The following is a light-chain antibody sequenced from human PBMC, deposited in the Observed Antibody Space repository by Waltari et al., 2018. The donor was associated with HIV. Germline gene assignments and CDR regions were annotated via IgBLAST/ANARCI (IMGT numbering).Light chain of an antibody. CDR3: SSYRSSSTFV. Sequence: QSALTQPDSVSGSPGQSITTPCTPASSAVGGSDYFSWYQQHPGKAPKLMIYEVTNRPSGISNRFSGSKSGNTASLTISGLQAEDEADYYCSSYRSSSTFVFGTGTKVTVL. J-gene: IGLJ1*01. V-gene: IGLV2-14*03. CDR1: SSAVGGSDY. CDR2: EVT.